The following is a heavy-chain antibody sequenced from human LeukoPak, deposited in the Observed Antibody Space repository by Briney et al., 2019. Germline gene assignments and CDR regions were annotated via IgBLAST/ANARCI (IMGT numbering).Heavy chain of an antibody. CDR3: AREAPMVRGVGPLLIYFQH. CDR2: ISAYNGNT. D-gene: IGHD3-10*01. V-gene: IGHV1-18*01. Sequence: GASVKVSCKASGYTFTSYGISWVRQAPGQGLEWMGWISAYNGNTNYAQKLQGRVTMTTDTSTSTAYMELRSLRSDDTAVYYCAREAPMVRGVGPLLIYFQHWGQGTLVTVSS. CDR1: GYTFTSYG. J-gene: IGHJ1*01.